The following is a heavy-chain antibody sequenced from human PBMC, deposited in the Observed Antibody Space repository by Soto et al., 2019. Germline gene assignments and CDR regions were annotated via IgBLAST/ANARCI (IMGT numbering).Heavy chain of an antibody. Sequence: GESLKISCKGSGYSFTSYWIGWVRQMPGKGLEWMGIIYPGDSDTRYSPSFQGQVTISADKSISTAYLQWSSLKASDTAMYYCARSITMVRGPEGDLGYYYYMDVWGKGTTVTVSS. J-gene: IGHJ6*03. CDR1: GYSFTSYW. CDR3: ARSITMVRGPEGDLGYYYYMDV. CDR2: IYPGDSDT. D-gene: IGHD3-10*01. V-gene: IGHV5-51*01.